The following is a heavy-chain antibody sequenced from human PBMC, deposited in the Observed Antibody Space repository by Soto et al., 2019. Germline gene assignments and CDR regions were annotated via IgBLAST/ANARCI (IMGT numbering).Heavy chain of an antibody. J-gene: IGHJ4*02. Sequence: VASVKVSCKASGYTFTGYYMHWVRQAPGQGLEWMGWINPNSGGTNYAQKFQGRVTMTRDTSISTAYMELSRLRSDDTAVYYYASGGIAAAGREIDYWGQGTLVTVSS. D-gene: IGHD6-13*01. CDR3: ASGGIAAAGREIDY. CDR1: GYTFTGYY. CDR2: INPNSGGT. V-gene: IGHV1-2*02.